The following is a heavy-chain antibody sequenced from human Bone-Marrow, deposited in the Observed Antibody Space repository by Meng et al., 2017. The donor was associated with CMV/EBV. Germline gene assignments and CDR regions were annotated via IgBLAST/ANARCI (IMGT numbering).Heavy chain of an antibody. CDR1: GFTFSSYA. V-gene: IGHV3-30-3*01. J-gene: IGHJ6*02. CDR2: ISYDGSNK. CDR3: ARDRQRITRKVYYYYGMDV. D-gene: IGHD1-14*01. Sequence: LSLTCAASGFTFSSYAMHWVRQAPGKGLEWVAVISYDGSNKYYADSVKGRFTISRDNSKNTLYLQMNSLRAEDTAVYYCARDRQRITRKVYYYYGMDVWGQGTTVTVSS.